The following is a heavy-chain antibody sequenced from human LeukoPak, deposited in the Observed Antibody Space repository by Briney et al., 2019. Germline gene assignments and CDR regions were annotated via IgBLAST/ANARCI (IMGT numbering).Heavy chain of an antibody. Sequence: PSETLSLTCTVSGGSISSSSYYWGWIRQPPGKGLEWIGSIYYSGSTYYNPSLKSRVTISVDTSKNQFSLKRSSVTAADTAVYYCARGEASYYYDSSGGGLDYWGQGTLVTVSS. CDR2: IYYSGST. J-gene: IGHJ4*02. D-gene: IGHD3-22*01. V-gene: IGHV4-39*01. CDR1: GGSISSSSYY. CDR3: ARGEASYYYDSSGGGLDY.